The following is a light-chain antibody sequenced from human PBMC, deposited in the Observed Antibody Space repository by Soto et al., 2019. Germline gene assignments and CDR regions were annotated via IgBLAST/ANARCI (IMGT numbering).Light chain of an antibody. CDR2: DAS. Sequence: DIQMTQSPSSLSASVGDRVTITCRASQGIRNYLNWFQQKPGKAPKPLIYDASNLGTGVPSRFSGSGSGTDFTLSISSLQPEDIETYYCQQYDNLPLTFGGGTKVDIK. CDR3: QQYDNLPLT. J-gene: IGKJ4*01. CDR1: QGIRNY. V-gene: IGKV1-33*01.